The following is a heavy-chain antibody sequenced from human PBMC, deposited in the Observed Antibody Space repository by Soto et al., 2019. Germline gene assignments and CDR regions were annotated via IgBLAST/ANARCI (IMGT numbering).Heavy chain of an antibody. V-gene: IGHV1-18*01. CDR3: AREGEMPYYYYGLDV. Sequence: ASVKVSCKASGGTFSSYAISWVRQAPGQGPEWMGWVSGYNGHTKYAQKFQGRVTMTTDTSTSTVYMDLRSLRSDDTAVYYCAREGEMPYYYYGLDVWGQGTTVTVSS. CDR1: GGTFSSYA. D-gene: IGHD3-16*01. J-gene: IGHJ6*02. CDR2: VSGYNGHT.